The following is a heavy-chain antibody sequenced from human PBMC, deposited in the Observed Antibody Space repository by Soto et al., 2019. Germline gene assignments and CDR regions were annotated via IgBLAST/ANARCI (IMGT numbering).Heavy chain of an antibody. CDR1: GGSISSYY. V-gene: IGHV4-59*01. D-gene: IGHD6-19*01. Sequence: QVQLQESGPGLVKPSETLSLTCTVSGGSISSYYWSWIRQPPGKGLEWLGYIYYSGSTNYNPSLKSRVTISVDTSKNQFSLKLSSVTAADTAVYYCARSRAVAGTRAFDIWGQGTMVTVSS. CDR2: IYYSGST. J-gene: IGHJ3*02. CDR3: ARSRAVAGTRAFDI.